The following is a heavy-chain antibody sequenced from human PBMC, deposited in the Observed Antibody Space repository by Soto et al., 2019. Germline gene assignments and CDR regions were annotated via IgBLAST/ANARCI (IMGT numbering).Heavy chain of an antibody. CDR2: IGSSSTTI. D-gene: IGHD6-13*01. V-gene: IGHV3-48*01. CDR3: AREQQLAFDN. Sequence: GGSLRLSCAASGFTFSSYSFNWVRQAPGKGLEWLSYIGSSSTTIYYADPVKGRFIISRDNAKNSLYLQMNSLRPEDTAVYYCAREQQLAFDNWGQGTRVTVSS. CDR1: GFTFSSYS. J-gene: IGHJ4*02.